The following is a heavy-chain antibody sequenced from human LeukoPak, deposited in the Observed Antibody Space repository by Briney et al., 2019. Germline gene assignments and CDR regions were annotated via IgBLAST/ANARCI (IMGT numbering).Heavy chain of an antibody. J-gene: IGHJ4*02. CDR3: AKSEGATVRGVVCFDY. D-gene: IGHD1-26*01. Sequence: QSGGSLRLSCAASGFTFDDYAMHWVRQAPGKGLEWVSGISWNSGSIGYADSVKGRFTISRDNAKNSLYLQMNSLRAEDMALYYCAKSEGATVRGVVCFDYWGQGTLVTVSS. CDR1: GFTFDDYA. CDR2: ISWNSGSI. V-gene: IGHV3-9*03.